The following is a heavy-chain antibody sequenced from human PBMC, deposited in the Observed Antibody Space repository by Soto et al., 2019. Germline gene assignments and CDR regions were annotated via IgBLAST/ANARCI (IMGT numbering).Heavy chain of an antibody. D-gene: IGHD3-22*01. V-gene: IGHV3-23*01. CDR2: ISATGDDA. CDR3: ARPYDSSGSYLPFDY. CDR1: GFTFNIRA. Sequence: XXSLRLSFEASGFTFNIRAMRWVLQAAGKGLEWVSMISATGDDAHYADSVKGRFTISRDNSKNTVYLQMNSLTAEDTAVYYCARPYDSSGSYLPFDYWGQGTLVTVSS. J-gene: IGHJ4*02.